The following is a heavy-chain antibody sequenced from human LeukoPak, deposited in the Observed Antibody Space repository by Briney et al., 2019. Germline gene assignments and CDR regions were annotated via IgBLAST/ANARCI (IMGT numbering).Heavy chain of an antibody. D-gene: IGHD1-26*01. CDR1: GLTVSNHW. J-gene: IGHJ4*02. CDR2: IREERGQE. CDR3: ARFTRRYSGDY. Sequence: GGSLRLSCVASGLTVSNHWMSWVRQAPGKGLEWVANIREERGQEYYVDSVKGRFTIARDNAYNSLYLQMNSLRVEDTAIYFCARFTRRYSGDYWGQGTLVTVSS. V-gene: IGHV3-7*03.